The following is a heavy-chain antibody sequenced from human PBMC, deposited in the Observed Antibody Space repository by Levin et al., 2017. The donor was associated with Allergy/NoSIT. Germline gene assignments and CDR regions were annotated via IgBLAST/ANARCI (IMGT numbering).Heavy chain of an antibody. CDR3: ARDGSMDV. V-gene: IGHV1-2*02. CDR2: INPNSGDT. CDR1: GYTFTDYY. Sequence: GESLKISCKASGYTFTDYYMHWVRQAPGQGLEWMGWINPNSGDTNYAQKFQGRVTMTRDTSTNTAYMELSRLRYDDTAVYYCARDGSMDVWGQGTTVTVSS. J-gene: IGHJ6*02.